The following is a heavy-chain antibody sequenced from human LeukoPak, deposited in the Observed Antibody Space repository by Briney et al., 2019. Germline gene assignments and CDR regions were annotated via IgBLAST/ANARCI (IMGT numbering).Heavy chain of an antibody. V-gene: IGHV3-53*01. CDR1: TFTVSGDY. J-gene: IGHJ4*02. Sequence: GGSLRLSCAASTFTVSGDYMSWVRQAPGKGLEWVLLIYTGGATYYADSVKGRFTISRDNSKKILFLQMNSLTAEDTAVYYCASRVWWGQGTLVTVSS. CDR3: ASRVW. CDR2: IYTGGAT.